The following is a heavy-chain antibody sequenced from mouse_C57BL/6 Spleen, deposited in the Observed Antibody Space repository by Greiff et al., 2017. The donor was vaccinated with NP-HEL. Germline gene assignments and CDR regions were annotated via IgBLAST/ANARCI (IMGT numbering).Heavy chain of an antibody. CDR2: IDPSDSYP. CDR3: ARSGYYGSSFDY. CDR1: GYTFTSYW. J-gene: IGHJ2*01. D-gene: IGHD1-1*01. Sequence: QVQLQQPGAELVMPGASVKLSCKASGYTFTSYWMHWVKQRPGQGLEWIGEIDPSDSYPNYNQKFKGKSTLTVDKSSSTAYMQLSSLTSEDSAVYYCARSGYYGSSFDYWGQGTTLTVSS. V-gene: IGHV1-69*01.